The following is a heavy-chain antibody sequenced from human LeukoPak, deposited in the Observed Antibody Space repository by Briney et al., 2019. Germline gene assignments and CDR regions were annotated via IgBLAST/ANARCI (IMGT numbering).Heavy chain of an antibody. V-gene: IGHV1-69*04. CDR1: GGTFSSYA. CDR3: AGTPRYCSSTSCYIDY. D-gene: IGHD2-2*02. Sequence: ASVKVSCKASGGTFSSYAISWVRQAPGEGLEWMGRIIPILGIANYAQKFQGRVTITADKSTSTAYMELSSLRSEDTAVYYCAGTPRYCSSTSCYIDYWGQGTLVTVSS. J-gene: IGHJ4*02. CDR2: IIPILGIA.